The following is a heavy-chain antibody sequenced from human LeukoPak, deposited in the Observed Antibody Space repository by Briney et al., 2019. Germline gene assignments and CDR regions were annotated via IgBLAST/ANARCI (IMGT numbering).Heavy chain of an antibody. CDR2: ISGSGGST. Sequence: PGGSLRLSCAASGFTFSSYAMSWVRQAPGKGLEWVSAISGSGGSTYYADSVKGRFTISRDNSKNTLYLQMNSLRAEDTAVYYCATGGIVGATYYYYYGMDVWGQGTTVTVSS. J-gene: IGHJ6*02. V-gene: IGHV3-23*01. CDR1: GFTFSSYA. D-gene: IGHD1-26*01. CDR3: ATGGIVGATYYYYYGMDV.